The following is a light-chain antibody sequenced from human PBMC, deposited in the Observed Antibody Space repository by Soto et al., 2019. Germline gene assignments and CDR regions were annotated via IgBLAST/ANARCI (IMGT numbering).Light chain of an antibody. CDR3: QQYDSFSVT. CDR1: PSVTNF. V-gene: IGKV3-11*01. CDR2: GAF. Sequence: EILLTQSPATLSLSPGETATLSCRASPSVTNFVAWYQQKPGQAPRLLIYGAFNRATGIPARFSGSGSGADFTLTISSLEPEDSAVYYCQQYDSFSVTFGQGTRLEIK. J-gene: IGKJ5*01.